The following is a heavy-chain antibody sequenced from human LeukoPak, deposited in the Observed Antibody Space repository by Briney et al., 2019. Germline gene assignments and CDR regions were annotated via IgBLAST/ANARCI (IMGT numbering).Heavy chain of an antibody. CDR2: ISSSSSYI. D-gene: IGHD6-13*01. CDR3: ARDLGGAAAGSCFDY. J-gene: IGHJ4*02. Sequence: AGGSLRLSCAASGFTFSSYSMNWVRQAPGKGLEWVSSISSSSSYIYYADSAKGRLTISRDNAKNSLYLQMNSLRAEDTAVYYCARDLGGAAAGSCFDYWGQGTLVTVSS. V-gene: IGHV3-21*01. CDR1: GFTFSSYS.